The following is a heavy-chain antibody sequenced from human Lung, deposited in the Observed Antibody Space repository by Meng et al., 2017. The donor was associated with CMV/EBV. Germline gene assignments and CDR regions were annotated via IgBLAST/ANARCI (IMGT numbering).Heavy chain of an antibody. D-gene: IGHD7-27*01. CDR3: ARDDNWGPDY. CDR1: GYTFAGHY. Sequence: VSCKTSGYTFAGHYLHWLRQAPGQGLEWMAWIHYDTGETNYAQNFHGRVTVTRDTSITTVYMELRSLRPDDTAMYYCARDDNWGPDYWGQGTLVTVS. CDR2: IHYDTGET. V-gene: IGHV1-2*02. J-gene: IGHJ4*02.